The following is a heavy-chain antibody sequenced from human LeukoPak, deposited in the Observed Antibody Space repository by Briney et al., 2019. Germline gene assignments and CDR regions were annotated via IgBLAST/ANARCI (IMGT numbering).Heavy chain of an antibody. V-gene: IGHV4-34*01. Sequence: SETLSLTCAVYGGSFSGYYWGWIRQPPGKGLEWIGSIYYSGSTYYNPSLKSRVTISVDTSKNQFSLKLSSVTAADTAVYYCARTSSSSNWFDPWGQGTLVTVSS. CDR1: GGSFSGYY. CDR3: ARTSSSSNWFDP. CDR2: IYYSGST. J-gene: IGHJ5*02. D-gene: IGHD6-13*01.